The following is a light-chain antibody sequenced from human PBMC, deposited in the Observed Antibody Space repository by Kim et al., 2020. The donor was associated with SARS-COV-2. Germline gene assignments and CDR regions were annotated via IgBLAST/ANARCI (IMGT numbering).Light chain of an antibody. V-gene: IGKV3-20*01. CDR1: QSVSSSY. J-gene: IGKJ1*01. Sequence: PGERATLSCRASQSVSSSYLAWYQQKPGQAPRLLIYGASSRATGIPDRSSGSGSGTDFTLTISRLEPEDFAVYYCQQYGSSSPWTFGQGTKVDIK. CDR2: GAS. CDR3: QQYGSSSPWT.